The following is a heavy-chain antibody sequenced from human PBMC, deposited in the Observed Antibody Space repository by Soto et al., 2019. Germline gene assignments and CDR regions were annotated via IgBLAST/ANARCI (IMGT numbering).Heavy chain of an antibody. D-gene: IGHD3-10*01. J-gene: IGHJ4*02. Sequence: GGSLRLSCSASGFTFSSYAMHWVRQGPGKGLEYVSAINNNGDTTYSADSVKDRFTISRDNSKNTLYLQMSSLRVEDTAVYYCARDVNTMVRGVKQLYYFDYWGQGTLVTVSS. V-gene: IGHV3-64D*08. CDR2: INNNGDTT. CDR1: GFTFSSYA. CDR3: ARDVNTMVRGVKQLYYFDY.